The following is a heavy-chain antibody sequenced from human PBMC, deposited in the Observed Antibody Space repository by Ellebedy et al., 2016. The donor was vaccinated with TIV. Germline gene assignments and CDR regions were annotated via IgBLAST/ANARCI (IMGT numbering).Heavy chain of an antibody. D-gene: IGHD3-16*01. V-gene: IGHV3-21*01. Sequence: PGGSLRLSCAASGFTFSSYNMNWVRQAPGKGLEWVSSITGGSDYIYYADSVRGRFTISRDNAKNSLYLQMNSLRAEDTAIYYCARDPGGMAHLPSFDSWGQGTLVTVSS. CDR3: ARDPGGMAHLPSFDS. J-gene: IGHJ4*02. CDR2: ITGGSDYI. CDR1: GFTFSSYN.